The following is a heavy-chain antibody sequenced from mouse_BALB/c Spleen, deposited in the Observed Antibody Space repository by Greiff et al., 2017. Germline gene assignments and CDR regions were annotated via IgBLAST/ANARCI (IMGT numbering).Heavy chain of an antibody. Sequence: VQLKESGAELVRSGASVKLSCTASGFNIKDYYMHWVKQRPEQGLEWIGWIDPENGDTEYAPKFQGKATMTADTSSNTAYLQLSSLTSEDTAVYYCPYGEGYYFDYWGQGTTLTVSS. CDR2: IDPENGDT. CDR3: PYGEGYYFDY. CDR1: GFNIKDYY. D-gene: IGHD2-13*01. J-gene: IGHJ2*01. V-gene: IGHV14-4*02.